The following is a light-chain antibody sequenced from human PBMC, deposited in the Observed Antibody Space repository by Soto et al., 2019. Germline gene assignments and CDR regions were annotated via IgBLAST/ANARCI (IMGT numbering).Light chain of an antibody. V-gene: IGKV1-5*03. CDR1: QSISSW. CDR2: KAS. J-gene: IGKJ1*01. CDR3: QQYRDNCT. Sequence: DIQMTQSPSTLSAYVGDRVTITCRASQSISSWLAWYQQKPGTAPKLLIYKASTLQSGVPSRFSGSGSGTEFTLTISSLQPDDSATYYCQQYRDNCTFGQGTKVEIK.